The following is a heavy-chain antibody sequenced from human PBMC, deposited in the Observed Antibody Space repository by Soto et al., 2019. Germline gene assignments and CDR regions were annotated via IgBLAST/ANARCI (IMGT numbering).Heavy chain of an antibody. D-gene: IGHD2-15*01. Sequence: PGGSLRLSCEASGFKFGDYAMHWVRQAPGKGLEWVSGVSWNSEIVGYADSVKGRFTISRDKAKNSLYLEMNSLRTEDTALYYCAKDRGPCSGNKCSSLYYYYGMDVWGQGTTVTVSS. V-gene: IGHV3-9*01. J-gene: IGHJ6*02. CDR2: VSWNSEIV. CDR1: GFKFGDYA. CDR3: AKDRGPCSGNKCSSLYYYYGMDV.